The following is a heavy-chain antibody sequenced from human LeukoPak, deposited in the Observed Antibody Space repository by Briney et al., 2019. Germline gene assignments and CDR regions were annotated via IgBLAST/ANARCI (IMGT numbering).Heavy chain of an antibody. CDR3: ARGIFHWDYSWFDP. J-gene: IGHJ5*02. V-gene: IGHV4-39*07. CDR1: GGSISSSSYY. CDR2: IYYSGST. D-gene: IGHD1-7*01. Sequence: PSETLSLTCTVSGGSISSSSYYWGRIRQPPGKGLEWIGSIYYSGSTYYNPSLKSRVTISVDSSKNQFSLKLSSVTAADTAVYYCARGIFHWDYSWFDPWGQGTLVTVSS.